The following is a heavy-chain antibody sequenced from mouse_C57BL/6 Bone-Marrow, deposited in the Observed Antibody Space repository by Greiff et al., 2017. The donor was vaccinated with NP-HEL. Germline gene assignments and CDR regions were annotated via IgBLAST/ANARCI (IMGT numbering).Heavy chain of an antibody. CDR2: IDPNSGGT. CDR3: ASTGYLYAMDY. Sequence: VQLKQPGAELVKPGASVKLSCKASGYTFTSYWMHWVKQRPGRGLEWIGRIDPNSGGTKYNEKFKSKATLTVDKPSSTAYMQLSSLTSEDSAVYYCASTGYLYAMDYWGQGTSVTVSS. V-gene: IGHV1-72*01. CDR1: GYTFTSYW. D-gene: IGHD2-2*01. J-gene: IGHJ4*01.